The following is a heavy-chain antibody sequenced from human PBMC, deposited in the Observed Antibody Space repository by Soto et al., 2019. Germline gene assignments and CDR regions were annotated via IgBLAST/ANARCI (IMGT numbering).Heavy chain of an antibody. Sequence: PGGSLRLSCAASGFTFSSYSMNWVRQAPGKGLEWVSYISSSSSTIYYADSVKGRFTISRDNAKNSLYLQMNSLRDEDTAVYYCARDNRLKGVDTAMVTDYWGQGTLVTVSS. J-gene: IGHJ4*02. CDR1: GFTFSSYS. D-gene: IGHD5-18*01. CDR2: ISSSSSTI. CDR3: ARDNRLKGVDTAMVTDY. V-gene: IGHV3-48*02.